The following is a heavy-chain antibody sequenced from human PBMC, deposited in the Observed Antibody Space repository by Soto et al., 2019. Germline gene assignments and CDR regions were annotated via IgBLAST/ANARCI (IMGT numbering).Heavy chain of an antibody. CDR3: ARGGDSSGWPY. D-gene: IGHD6-19*01. Sequence: ASVKVSCKASGYTFTGYYIHWLRQAPGQGLEWMGWINPDNGGTNYAQIFQGRVTVTRDMSTSSVYMVLSRLRSDDTAVYYCARGGDSSGWPYWGQGTLVTVSS. CDR2: INPDNGGT. J-gene: IGHJ4*02. V-gene: IGHV1-2*02. CDR1: GYTFTGYY.